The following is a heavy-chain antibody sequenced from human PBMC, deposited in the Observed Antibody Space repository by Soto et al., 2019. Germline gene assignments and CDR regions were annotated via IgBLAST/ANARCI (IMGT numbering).Heavy chain of an antibody. CDR1: GGSFSSDA. Sequence: QVHLVQSGAEVKRPGSSVKVSCEASGGSFSSDALTWVRQVPGQGLEWMGGIIPTFGAANYGRQFQGRVTISEDESTRTVYMELSSLRFDDTAVYYCARDFSGYYSSLDYWGQGTLVTVSS. CDR3: ARDFSGYYSSLDY. J-gene: IGHJ4*02. D-gene: IGHD5-12*01. V-gene: IGHV1-69*01. CDR2: IIPTFGAA.